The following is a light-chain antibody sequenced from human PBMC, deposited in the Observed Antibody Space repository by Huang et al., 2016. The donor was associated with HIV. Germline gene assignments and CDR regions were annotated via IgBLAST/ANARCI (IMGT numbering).Light chain of an antibody. CDR2: KVS. CDR3: MQGTHWPPTT. CDR1: QSLVHSDGNTY. J-gene: IGKJ1*01. Sequence: DVVMTQSPLSLPVTLGQPASISCRSSQSLVHSDGNTYLNWFQQRPGQSPRRLIYKVSKRDSGVPDRFSGSGSGTDFTLKISRVEAEDVGVYYCMQGTHWPPTTFGQGTKVEIK. V-gene: IGKV2-30*02.